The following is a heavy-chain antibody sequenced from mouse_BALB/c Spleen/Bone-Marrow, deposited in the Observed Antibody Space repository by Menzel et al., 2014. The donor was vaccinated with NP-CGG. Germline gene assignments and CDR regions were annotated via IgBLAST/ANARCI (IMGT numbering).Heavy chain of an antibody. CDR2: IDPANGNT. D-gene: IGHD2-3*01. CDR3: ARNGYYVYYYAMDY. Sequence: VQLKQSGAEFVKPGASVKLSCTASGFNIKDTYMHWVKQRPEQGLEWIGRIDPANGNTKYDPKFQGKATITADTSSNTAYLQLSSLTSEDTAVYYCARNGYYVYYYAMDYWGQGTSVTVSS. J-gene: IGHJ4*01. V-gene: IGHV14-3*02. CDR1: GFNIKDTY.